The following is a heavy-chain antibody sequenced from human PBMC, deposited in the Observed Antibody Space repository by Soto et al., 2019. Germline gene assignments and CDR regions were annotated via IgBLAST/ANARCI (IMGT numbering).Heavy chain of an antibody. D-gene: IGHD3-22*01. Sequence: QVQLVESGGGVVQPGRSLRLSCAASGFTFSSHGMHWVRQAPGKGLEWVAVISYDGNMQNYADSVMGRFTISRDDSKNTLYLQMNSLRAEDTAVYHYARDRGGYFSFDYWGQGTLVTVSS. J-gene: IGHJ4*02. CDR1: GFTFSSHG. CDR2: ISYDGNMQ. V-gene: IGHV3-30*03. CDR3: ARDRGGYFSFDY.